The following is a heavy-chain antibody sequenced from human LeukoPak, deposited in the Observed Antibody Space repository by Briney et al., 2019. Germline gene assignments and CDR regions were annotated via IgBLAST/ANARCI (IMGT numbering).Heavy chain of an antibody. CDR1: GFTFTRYS. CDR2: ISYDGSKK. V-gene: IGHV3-30*03. CDR3: ARGSYSSGWAIDY. Sequence: GGSLRLSCAAAGFTFTRYSMNWVRQAPGKGLEWVAAISYDGSKKYYEDSVKGRLTISRDDSKNTVYLQMNSLRAEDTAVYYCARGSYSSGWAIDYWGQGTLVTVSS. D-gene: IGHD6-19*01. J-gene: IGHJ4*02.